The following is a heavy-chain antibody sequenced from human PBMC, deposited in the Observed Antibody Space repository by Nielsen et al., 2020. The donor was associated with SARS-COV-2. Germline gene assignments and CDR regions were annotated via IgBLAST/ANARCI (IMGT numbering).Heavy chain of an antibody. D-gene: IGHD6-13*01. J-gene: IGHJ4*02. CDR3: AKGTWYSSSWYYFDY. CDR1: GFTFSNYA. CDR2: ITGSGYST. V-gene: IGHV3-23*01. Sequence: GESLKISCAASGFTFSNYAMSWVRQAPGKGLEWVSAITGSGYSTYYADSVKGRFTISRDNSKNTLYLQMNSLRAEDTAVYYCAKGTWYSSSWYYFDYWGQGTLVTVSS.